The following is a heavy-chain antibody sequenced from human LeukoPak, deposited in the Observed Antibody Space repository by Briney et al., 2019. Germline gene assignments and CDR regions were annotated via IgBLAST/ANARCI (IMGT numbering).Heavy chain of an antibody. J-gene: IGHJ5*02. CDR2: MSGSGAST. D-gene: IGHD3-22*01. V-gene: IGHV3-23*01. CDR1: GFTFGSYA. Sequence: GGSLRLSCAASGFTFGSYAMSWVRQAPGEGLEWVSTMSGSGASTYYADSVKGRFTISRDNSKNTLYLQMGSLRATWTALPARAKARSRDTTVVVVTHAFHPWGQGTLVTVSS. CDR3: AKARSRDTTVVVVTHAFHP.